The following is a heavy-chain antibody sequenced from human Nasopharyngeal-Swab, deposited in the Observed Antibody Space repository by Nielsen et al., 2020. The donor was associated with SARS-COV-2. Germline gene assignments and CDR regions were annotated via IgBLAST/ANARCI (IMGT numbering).Heavy chain of an antibody. CDR1: GFTFSSYA. D-gene: IGHD4-23*01. CDR2: ISGSGGST. CDR3: AHHYGGNTDHLDY. Sequence: GESLKISCAASGFTFSSYAVSWVRQAPGKGLEWVSAISGSGGSTYYADSVKGRFTISRDNAKNSLYLQMNSLRAEDTAVYYCAHHYGGNTDHLDYWGQGTLVTVSS. V-gene: IGHV3-23*01. J-gene: IGHJ4*02.